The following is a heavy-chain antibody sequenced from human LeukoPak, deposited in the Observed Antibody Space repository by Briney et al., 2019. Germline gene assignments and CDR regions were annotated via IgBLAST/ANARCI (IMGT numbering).Heavy chain of an antibody. Sequence: PGGSLRLSCAASGFTFSSYGMHWVRQAPGKGLEWVAVISYDGSNKYYADSVKGRFTISRDNSKNTLYLQMSSLRAEDTAVYYCAKDHADYGDDFDNWGRGTLVTVSS. D-gene: IGHD4-17*01. CDR1: GFTFSSYG. CDR2: ISYDGSNK. V-gene: IGHV3-30*18. CDR3: AKDHADYGDDFDN. J-gene: IGHJ4*02.